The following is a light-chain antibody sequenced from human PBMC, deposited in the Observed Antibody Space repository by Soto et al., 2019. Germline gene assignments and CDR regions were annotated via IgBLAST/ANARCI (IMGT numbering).Light chain of an antibody. CDR3: QQRSNWRGVT. CDR2: DAS. Sequence: EIVLTQSPATLSLSPGERATLSCRASQSISSYLAWYQQKPGQAPSLLIYDASNRATGIPARFSGSGSGTDFTLTITSLEPEEFAVYYCQQRSNWRGVTFGPGTKVDIK. CDR1: QSISSY. V-gene: IGKV3-11*01. J-gene: IGKJ3*01.